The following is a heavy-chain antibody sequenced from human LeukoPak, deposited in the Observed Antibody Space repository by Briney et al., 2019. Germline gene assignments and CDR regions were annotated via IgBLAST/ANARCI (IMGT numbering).Heavy chain of an antibody. D-gene: IGHD5-18*01. J-gene: IGHJ3*02. CDR1: GSIFTSYW. CDR3: ARHVGYSYAKGAFDI. V-gene: IGHV5-51*01. Sequence: GASLQISCKGSGSIFTSYWIGWVRQLPGKGPEWMGIIYPGDSDTRYSPSFQGQVTISADKSISTAYLQWSSLKASDTAMYYCARHVGYSYAKGAFDIWGQGTMVTVSS. CDR2: IYPGDSDT.